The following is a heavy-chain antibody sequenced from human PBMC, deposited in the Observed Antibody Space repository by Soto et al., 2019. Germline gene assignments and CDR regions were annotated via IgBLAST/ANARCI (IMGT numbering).Heavy chain of an antibody. J-gene: IGHJ3*02. D-gene: IGHD3-22*01. Sequence: ASVKVSCKASGYTFTSYDINWVRQATGQGLEWMGWMNPNSGNTGYAQKFQGRVTMTRNTSISTAYMELSSLRSEDTAVYYCASGFYDSSGYYSDAFDIWGQGTMVTVS. V-gene: IGHV1-8*01. CDR2: MNPNSGNT. CDR3: ASGFYDSSGYYSDAFDI. CDR1: GYTFTSYD.